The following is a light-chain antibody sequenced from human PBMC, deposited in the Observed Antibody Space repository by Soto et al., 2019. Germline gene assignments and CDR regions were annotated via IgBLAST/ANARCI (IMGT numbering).Light chain of an antibody. J-gene: IGLJ2*01. CDR2: DVS. V-gene: IGLV2-14*01. CDR1: SSDVGGYNY. CDR3: SLYTSSSTVV. Sequence: QSALTQPASVSGSPGQSITISCTGTSSDVGGYNYVSWYQQHPGKAPKLIIYDVSNRPSGVSNRFSGSKSGNTASLTISGLQAEAEADYYCSLYTSSSTVVFGGGTKLTVL.